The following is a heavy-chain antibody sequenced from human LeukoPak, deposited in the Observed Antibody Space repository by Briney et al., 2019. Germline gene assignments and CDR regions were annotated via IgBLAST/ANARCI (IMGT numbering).Heavy chain of an antibody. CDR3: ARDGYDIGNWFDP. CDR2: INPSGGST. Sequence: EASVKVSCKASGYTFTSYYMHWVRQAPGQGLEWMGIINPSGGSTSYAQKFQGRVTMTRDTSTSTVYMELSRLRSDDTAVYYFARDGYDIGNWFDPWGQGTLVTVSS. D-gene: IGHD3-9*01. V-gene: IGHV1-46*01. J-gene: IGHJ5*02. CDR1: GYTFTSYY.